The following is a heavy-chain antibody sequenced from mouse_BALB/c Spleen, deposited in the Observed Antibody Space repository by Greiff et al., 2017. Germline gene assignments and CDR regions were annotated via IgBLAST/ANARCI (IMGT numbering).Heavy chain of an antibody. Sequence: EVQGVESGGGLVKLGGSLKLSCAASGFTFSSYYMSWVRQTPEKRLELVAAINSNGGSTYYPDSVKGRFTISRDNAKNTLYLQMSSLKSEDTAMYYCARDSSGYPYYFDYWGQGTTLTVFS. CDR2: INSNGGST. V-gene: IGHV5-6-3*01. CDR3: ARDSSGYPYYFDY. CDR1: GFTFSSYY. J-gene: IGHJ2*01. D-gene: IGHD3-1*01.